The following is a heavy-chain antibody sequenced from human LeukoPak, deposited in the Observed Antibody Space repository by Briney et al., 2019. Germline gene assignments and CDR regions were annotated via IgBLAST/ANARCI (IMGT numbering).Heavy chain of an antibody. CDR3: ARVTYYYDSSGYLNSGAFDI. CDR2: IYHSGST. V-gene: IGHV4-4*02. Sequence: PSETLSLTCAVSGASISSSNWWSWVRQSPGKGLEWIGEIYHSGSTNYNPSLKSRVTISVDKSKNQFSLKLSSVTAADTAVYYCARVTYYYDSSGYLNSGAFDIWGQGTMATVSS. CDR1: GASISSSNW. D-gene: IGHD3-22*01. J-gene: IGHJ3*02.